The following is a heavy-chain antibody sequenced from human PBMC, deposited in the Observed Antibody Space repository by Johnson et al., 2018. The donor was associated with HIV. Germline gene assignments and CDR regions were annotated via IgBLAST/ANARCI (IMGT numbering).Heavy chain of an antibody. CDR3: ASGVTPRAPLRI. J-gene: IGHJ3*02. CDR2: LYSGGNT. D-gene: IGHD2-21*02. Sequence: VQLVESGGGLVQPGGSLRLSCGASGFSVSDSYMNWVRQAPGQGLEWVSVLYSGGNTYYADSVRGRFTISRDTSKNTLYLQMSSLRPKDTGVYYCASGVTPRAPLRIWGQGTMVTVSS. CDR1: GFSVSDSY. V-gene: IGHV3-66*01.